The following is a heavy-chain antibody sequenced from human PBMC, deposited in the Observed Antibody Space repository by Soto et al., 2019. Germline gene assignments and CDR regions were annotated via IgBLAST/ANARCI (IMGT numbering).Heavy chain of an antibody. D-gene: IGHD5-18*01. CDR1: GYTFTNYG. CDR3: APLTLDTGMPSGY. CDR2: IGGYKGNT. Sequence: QVQLVQSGAEVREPGASVKVSCKASGYTFTNYGVSWVRQAPGQGLEWMGWIGGYKGNTNYAQKRQGRVTLTTDASTSTAYMELRSLRSDDTAGYYCAPLTLDTGMPSGYWGQGTLVTVSS. V-gene: IGHV1-18*01. J-gene: IGHJ4*02.